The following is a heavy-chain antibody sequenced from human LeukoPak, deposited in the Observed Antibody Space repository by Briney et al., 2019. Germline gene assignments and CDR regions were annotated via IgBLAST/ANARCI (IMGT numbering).Heavy chain of an antibody. CDR1: GGTFSSYG. J-gene: IGHJ4*02. CDR3: ARGPYYDSSGYLPFDY. Sequence: SVKVSCKAAGGTFSSYGITWVRQAPGQGLEWMGGITPIFGTANYAQKFQGRVTITADESTSTAYMELSSLRSEDTAVYYCARGPYYDSSGYLPFDYWGQGTLVTVSS. V-gene: IGHV1-69*13. CDR2: ITPIFGTA. D-gene: IGHD3-22*01.